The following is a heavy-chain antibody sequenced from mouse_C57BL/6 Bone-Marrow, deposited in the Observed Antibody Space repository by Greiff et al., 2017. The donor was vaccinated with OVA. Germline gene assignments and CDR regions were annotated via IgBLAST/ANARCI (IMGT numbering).Heavy chain of an antibody. CDR2: ISSGSSTI. CDR3: ERWYY. J-gene: IGHJ3*01. V-gene: IGHV5-17*01. Sequence: EVQLQESGGGLVKPGGSLKLSCAASGFTFSDYGMHWVRQAPEKGLEWVAYISSGSSTIYYADTVKGRFTISRDNAKNTLFMHMTSLRYEGTAMYYCERWYYYGQGTLVTVSA. CDR1: GFTFSDYG. D-gene: IGHD1-1*02.